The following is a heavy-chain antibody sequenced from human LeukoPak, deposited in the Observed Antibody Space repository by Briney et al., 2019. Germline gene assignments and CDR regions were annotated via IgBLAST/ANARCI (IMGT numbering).Heavy chain of an antibody. Sequence: GGSLRLSCAASGFTFSNSAMSWVRQAPGKGLEWVSTLSGSGITTYYADSVKGRFTISRDNSKNTLYLQMNSLRAEDTAVYYCAKGIYSSGWSYFDYWGHGTLVAVSS. V-gene: IGHV3-23*01. D-gene: IGHD6-19*01. J-gene: IGHJ4*01. CDR3: AKGIYSSGWSYFDY. CDR1: GFTFSNSA. CDR2: LSGSGITT.